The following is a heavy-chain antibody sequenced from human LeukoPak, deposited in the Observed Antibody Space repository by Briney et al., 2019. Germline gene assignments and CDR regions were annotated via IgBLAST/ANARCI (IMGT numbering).Heavy chain of an antibody. V-gene: IGHV1-8*03. CDR2: MNPNSGNT. CDR1: VYTFTSYD. J-gene: IGHJ3*02. CDR3: ARVRRWVAHKAFDI. D-gene: IGHD6-13*01. Sequence: GASVKVSCKASVYTFTSYDINWVRQATGQGLEWRGWMNPNSGNTGYAQKFQGRVTITRNTSISTAYMELSSLRSEDTAVYYCARVRRWVAHKAFDIWGQGTMVTVSS.